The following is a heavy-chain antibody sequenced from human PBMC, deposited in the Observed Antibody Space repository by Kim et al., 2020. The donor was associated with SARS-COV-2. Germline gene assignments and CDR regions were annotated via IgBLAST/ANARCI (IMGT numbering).Heavy chain of an antibody. Sequence: GGSLRLSCAASGFTFDDYAMHWVRQAPGKGLEWVYFISGDGDSTYYADSVKGRFTVSRNNSKNSLYLQMSSLRPEDTAVYFCAKDSGCSDGPCYPHLHHWGRGSVVIV. V-gene: IGHV3-43*02. CDR1: GFTFDDYA. CDR3: AKDSGCSDGPCYPHLHH. J-gene: IGHJ1*01. D-gene: IGHD2-15*01. CDR2: ISGDGDST.